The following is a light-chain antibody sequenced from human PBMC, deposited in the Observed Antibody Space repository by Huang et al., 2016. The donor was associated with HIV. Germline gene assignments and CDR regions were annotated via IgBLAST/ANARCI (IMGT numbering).Light chain of an antibody. V-gene: IGKV1-16*01. Sequence: DIQMTQSPSSLSASVGDRVTITCRASQDISDYFAWFQQKPGKAPKSLIFATSTLHSGVPLRFSGSVSGTAFTLTINNLQPEDFATYYCQQYSDYPRTFGQGTKLDIK. CDR2: ATS. CDR3: QQYSDYPRT. J-gene: IGKJ2*01. CDR1: QDISDY.